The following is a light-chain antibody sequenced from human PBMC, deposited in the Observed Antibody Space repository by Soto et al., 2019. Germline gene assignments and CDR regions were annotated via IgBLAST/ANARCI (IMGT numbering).Light chain of an antibody. J-gene: IGKJ1*01. CDR1: QDISNY. CDR2: DAS. Sequence: DIQMTQSPSSLSASVGDRVTITCQASQDISNYLNWYQQKPGKAPKLLIYDASNLETGVPSRFSGSGSGTDFTFTISSLQPEDIATYYCQQYDNLQWTFGQGTK. V-gene: IGKV1-33*01. CDR3: QQYDNLQWT.